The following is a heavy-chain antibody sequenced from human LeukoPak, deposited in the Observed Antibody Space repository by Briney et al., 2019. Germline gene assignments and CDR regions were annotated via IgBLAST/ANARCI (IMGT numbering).Heavy chain of an antibody. D-gene: IGHD3-3*01. J-gene: IGHJ4*02. CDR3: AKDLRFLEWFFDY. Sequence: GGSLRLSCAASGFTFSSYAMSWVRQAPGKGLEWVSAISVSGGSTYYADSVKGRFNISRDNSKNTLYLQMKSLRAEDTAVYYCAKDLRFLEWFFDYWGQGTLVTVSS. V-gene: IGHV3-23*01. CDR2: ISVSGGST. CDR1: GFTFSSYA.